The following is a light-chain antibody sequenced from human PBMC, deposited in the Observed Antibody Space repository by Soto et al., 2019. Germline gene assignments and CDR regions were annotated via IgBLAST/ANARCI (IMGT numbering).Light chain of an antibody. Sequence: DIQMTQSPSTLSASVGDRVTITCRASQSISTYLAWYQQKPGKAPKLLIYKASILESGVPSSFSVSGSGTEFTLTITSLQPDDFATYHCQPYYLYSPWTVGQGTKVEIK. CDR1: QSISTY. CDR3: QPYYLYSPWT. CDR2: KAS. J-gene: IGKJ1*01. V-gene: IGKV1-5*03.